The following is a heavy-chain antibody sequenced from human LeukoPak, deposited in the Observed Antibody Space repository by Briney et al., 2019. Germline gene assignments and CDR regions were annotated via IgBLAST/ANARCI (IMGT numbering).Heavy chain of an antibody. CDR1: GFTFRSYS. CDR3: AKDLPAGSWGSVDFYYGLDV. CDR2: INGSAGRT. Sequence: GGSLRLSCAASGFTFRSYSMNWIRQAPGKGLEWVSFINGSAGRTYYADSVQGRFTISRDNSKDTLYLQMNSLRADDTAVYYCAKDLPAGSWGSVDFYYGLDVWGQGTTVTVSS. J-gene: IGHJ6*02. V-gene: IGHV3-23*01. D-gene: IGHD3-16*01.